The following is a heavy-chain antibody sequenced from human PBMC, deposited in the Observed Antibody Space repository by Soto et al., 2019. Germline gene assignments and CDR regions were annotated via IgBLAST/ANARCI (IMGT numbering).Heavy chain of an antibody. J-gene: IGHJ4*02. V-gene: IGHV1-3*04. CDR2: INTGKGNT. D-gene: IGHD2-2*01. Sequence: QVQLVQSGAEVKKPGASVKVSCKASGHTFTNYAMHWVRQAPGQRLEWMGWINTGKGNTKYSQKFQGRVTITSDTSASTAYMDLSSLRSEDTAMYYCARAGDDCSAAKCYVIDYWGQGTLVTVSS. CDR1: GHTFTNYA. CDR3: ARAGDDCSAAKCYVIDY.